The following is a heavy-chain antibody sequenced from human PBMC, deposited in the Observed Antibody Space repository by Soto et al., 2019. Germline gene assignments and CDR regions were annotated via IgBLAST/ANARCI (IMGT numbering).Heavy chain of an antibody. V-gene: IGHV6-1*01. CDR2: TYYRSKWYN. CDR1: GFSVCSNSAA. J-gene: IGHJ6*02. D-gene: IGHD3-10*01. CDR3: ARVIDYYGSGSLSPYYYYGMDV. Sequence: SETLSLTCAVSGFSVCSNSAAWNWIRQSPSRGLEWLRRTYYRSKWYNDYAVSVKSRITINPDTSKNQFSLQLNSVTPEDTAVYYCARVIDYYGSGSLSPYYYYGMDVWGQGTMVTVSS.